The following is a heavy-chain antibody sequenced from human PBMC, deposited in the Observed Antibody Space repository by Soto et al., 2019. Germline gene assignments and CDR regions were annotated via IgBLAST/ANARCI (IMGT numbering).Heavy chain of an antibody. J-gene: IGHJ4*02. CDR1: GFTFDGYA. V-gene: IGHV3-9*01. CDR2: ISWNSGSI. Sequence: EVQLVESGGGLVQPGRSLRLSCAASGFTFDGYAMHWVRQAPGKGLEWVSGISWNSGSIGYADSVKGRFTISRDNAKNSLYLQMNSLRAEDTALYYCAKSAIAAAGTDSFDYWGQGTLVTVSS. D-gene: IGHD6-13*01. CDR3: AKSAIAAAGTDSFDY.